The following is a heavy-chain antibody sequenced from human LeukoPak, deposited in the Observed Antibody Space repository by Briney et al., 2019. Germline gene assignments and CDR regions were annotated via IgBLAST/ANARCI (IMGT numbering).Heavy chain of an antibody. CDR2: INHSGST. J-gene: IGHJ5*02. CDR1: GGSISSYY. Sequence: SSETLSLTCTVSGGSISSYYWSWIRQPPGKGLEWIGEINHSGSTNYNPSLKSRVTISVDTSKNQFSLKLSSVTAADTAVYYCARGSRIAARPRWFDPWGQGTLVTVSS. CDR3: ARGSRIAARPRWFDP. V-gene: IGHV4-34*01. D-gene: IGHD6-6*01.